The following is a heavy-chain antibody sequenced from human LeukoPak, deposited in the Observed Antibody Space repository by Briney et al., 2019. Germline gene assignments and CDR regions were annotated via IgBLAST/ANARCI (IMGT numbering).Heavy chain of an antibody. CDR2: IIPIFGTA. D-gene: IGHD3-22*01. J-gene: IGHJ4*02. CDR3: AARGYYDSSGYYLDFDY. Sequence: SVKVSCKASGYTFTSYGISWVRPAPGQGLEWMGGIIPIFGTANYAQKFQGRVTITTNESTSTAYMELSSLRSEDTAVYYCAARGYYDSSGYYLDFDYWGQGTLVTVSS. V-gene: IGHV1-69*05. CDR1: GYTFTSYG.